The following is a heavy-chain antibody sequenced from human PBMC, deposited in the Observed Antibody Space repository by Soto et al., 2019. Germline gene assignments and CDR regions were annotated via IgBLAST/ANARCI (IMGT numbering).Heavy chain of an antibody. CDR1: GGSISSGGYY. CDR3: ARGGVGRAFDI. CDR2: IYYSGST. D-gene: IGHD1-26*01. Sequence: SETLSLTCTVSGGSISSGGYYWSWIRQHPGKGLEWIGYIYYSGSTYYNPSLKSRVTISVDTSKNQFSLKLSSVTAADMAVYYCARGGVGRAFDIWGQGTMVTVSS. V-gene: IGHV4-31*03. J-gene: IGHJ3*02.